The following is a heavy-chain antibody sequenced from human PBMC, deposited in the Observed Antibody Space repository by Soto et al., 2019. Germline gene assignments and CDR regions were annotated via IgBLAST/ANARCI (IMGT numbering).Heavy chain of an antibody. V-gene: IGHV1-18*01. D-gene: IGHD3-9*01. CDR3: ASSHILTGPGSDYYYYGMDV. J-gene: IGHJ6*02. CDR2: ISAYNGNT. CDR1: GYTFTGFD. Sequence: ASVKVSCKTSGYTFTGFDISWVRQAPGQGLEWMGWISAYNGNTKYSQKFQGRVTITRDTSASTAYMELSSLRSEDTAVYYCASSHILTGPGSDYYYYGMDVWGQGTTVTVSS.